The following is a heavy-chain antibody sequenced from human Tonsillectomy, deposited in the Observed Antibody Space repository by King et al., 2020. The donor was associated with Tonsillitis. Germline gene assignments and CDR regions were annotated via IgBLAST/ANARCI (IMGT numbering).Heavy chain of an antibody. CDR2: INHSGST. CDR1: GGSVSGYY. V-gene: IGHV4-34*01. Sequence: VQLQQWGAGLLKPSETLSLTCAVYGGSVSGYYWSWIRQPPGTGLEGIGEINHSGSTNYNPSLKSRVTISVDTSKNQFSLKLSSVTAADTAVYYCARSPAGAYFDSWGQGTLVTVSS. D-gene: IGHD1-26*01. J-gene: IGHJ4*02. CDR3: ARSPAGAYFDS.